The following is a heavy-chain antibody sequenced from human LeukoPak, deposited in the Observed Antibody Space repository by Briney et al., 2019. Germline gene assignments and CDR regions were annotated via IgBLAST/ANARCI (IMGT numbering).Heavy chain of an antibody. CDR1: GFTFDDYA. CDR2: ISWNSGSI. Sequence: GRSLRLSCAASGFTFDDYAMHWVRQAPGKGLEWVSGISWNSGSIGYADSVKGRFTISRDNAKNSLYLQINSLGADDTAVYYCAKDQDPHSYGSGSYAPFDYWGQGTLVTVSS. V-gene: IGHV3-9*01. CDR3: AKDQDPHSYGSGSYAPFDY. D-gene: IGHD3-10*01. J-gene: IGHJ4*02.